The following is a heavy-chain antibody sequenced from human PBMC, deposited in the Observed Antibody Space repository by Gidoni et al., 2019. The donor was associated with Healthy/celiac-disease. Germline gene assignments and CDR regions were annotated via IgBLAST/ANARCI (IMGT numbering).Heavy chain of an antibody. CDR1: GSTFDDYA. CDR3: AKDQSPIDNIVVVTAGPFDY. CDR2: ISWDGGST. V-gene: IGHV3-43D*03. Sequence: EVQLVESGGVVVQPGGSMRLSGAATGSTFDDYAMPWVRQAPGKGLEWVSLISWDGGSTYYADSVKGRFTISRDNSKNSLYLQMNSLRAEDTALYYCAKDQSPIDNIVVVTAGPFDYWGQGTLVTVSS. J-gene: IGHJ4*02. D-gene: IGHD2-21*02.